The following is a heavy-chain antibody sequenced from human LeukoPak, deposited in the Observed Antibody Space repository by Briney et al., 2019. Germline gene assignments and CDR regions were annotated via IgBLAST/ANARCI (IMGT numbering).Heavy chain of an antibody. J-gene: IGHJ4*02. CDR3: AKVEMAYFDY. V-gene: IGHV3-23*01. CDR1: GFTFSSYS. Sequence: GGSLRLSCAASGFTFSSYSMNWVRQAPGKGLEWVSAISGSGGSTYYADSVKGRFTISRDNSKNTLYLQMNSLTAEDTAVYYCAKVEMAYFDYWGQGTLVTVSS. D-gene: IGHD5-24*01. CDR2: ISGSGGST.